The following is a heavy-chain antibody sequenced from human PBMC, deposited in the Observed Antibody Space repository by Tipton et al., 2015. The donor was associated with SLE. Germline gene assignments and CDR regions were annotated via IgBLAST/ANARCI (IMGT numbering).Heavy chain of an antibody. CDR3: ARRVYSYSDAFDN. J-gene: IGHJ3*02. CDR2: ILYTGST. CDR1: DGSISTTHYY. V-gene: IGHV4-39*07. Sequence: TLSLTCSVSDGSISTTHYYWGWLRQPPGKGLEWIGSILYTGSTYYKQSLKSRVSISVDTSKNQFSLRLTSLTAADTSVYYCARRVYSYSDAFDNRGQRTLVTVS. D-gene: IGHD2-21*01.